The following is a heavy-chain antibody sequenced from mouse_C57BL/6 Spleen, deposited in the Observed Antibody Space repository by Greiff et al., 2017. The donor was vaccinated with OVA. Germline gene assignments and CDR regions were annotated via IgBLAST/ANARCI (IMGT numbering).Heavy chain of an antibody. CDR1: GFSLTSYG. J-gene: IGHJ4*01. CDR3: AKNYPPYYAMDY. V-gene: IGHV2-5*01. CDR2: IWRGGST. Sequence: VMLVESGPGLVQPSQSLSITCTVSGFSLTSYGVHWVRQSPGKGLEWLGVIWRGGSTDYNAAFMSRLSITKDNSKSQVFFKMNSLQADDTAIYYCAKNYPPYYAMDYWGQGTSVTVSS.